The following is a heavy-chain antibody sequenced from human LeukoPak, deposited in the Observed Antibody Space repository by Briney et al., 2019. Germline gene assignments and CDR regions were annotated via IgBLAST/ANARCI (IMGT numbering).Heavy chain of an antibody. CDR1: GGSFSGYY. Sequence: SETLSLTCAIYGGSFSGYYWSWIRQPPGKGLEWIGEINHSGSTNYNPSLKSRVTISVDTSKNQFSLKLSSVTAADTAVYYCARHRMAARPFDYWGQGTLVTVSS. V-gene: IGHV4-34*01. CDR2: INHSGST. D-gene: IGHD6-6*01. J-gene: IGHJ4*02. CDR3: ARHRMAARPFDY.